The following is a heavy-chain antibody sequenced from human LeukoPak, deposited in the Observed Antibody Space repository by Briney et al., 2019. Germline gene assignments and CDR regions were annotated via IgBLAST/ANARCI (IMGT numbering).Heavy chain of an antibody. CDR3: ARDLYYYDSSGYYPGA. D-gene: IGHD3-22*01. J-gene: IGHJ5*02. CDR1: GYTFTSYG. Sequence: ASVKVSCKASGYTFTSYGISWVRQAPGQGLEWMGIINPSGGSTSYAQKLQGRVTMTRDTSTSTVYMELSSLRSEDTAVYYCARDLYYYDSSGYYPGAWGQGTLVTVSS. V-gene: IGHV1-46*01. CDR2: INPSGGST.